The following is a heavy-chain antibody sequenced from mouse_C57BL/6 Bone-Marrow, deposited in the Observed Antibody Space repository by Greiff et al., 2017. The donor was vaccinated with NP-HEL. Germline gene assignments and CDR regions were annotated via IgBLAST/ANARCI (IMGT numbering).Heavy chain of an antibody. J-gene: IGHJ2*01. CDR2: ISDGGSYT. D-gene: IGHD2-3*01. Sequence: EVKLVESGGGLVKPGGSLKLSCAASGFTFSSYAMSWVRQTPEKRLEWVATISDGGSYTSYPANVKGRFTISRDNAKNNLYLQMSHLKSEDTAMYYCARDDGYYPHYFDYWGQGTTLTVSS. V-gene: IGHV5-4*01. CDR1: GFTFSSYA. CDR3: ARDDGYYPHYFDY.